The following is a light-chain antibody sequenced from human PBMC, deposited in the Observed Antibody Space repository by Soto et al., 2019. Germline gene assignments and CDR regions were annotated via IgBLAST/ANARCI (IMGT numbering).Light chain of an antibody. J-gene: IGLJ1*01. CDR1: SSGIGLYNY. Sequence: QSALSQPASMSGSPGQSITIPCTGASSGIGLYNYVSWYQHHPGKAPKLLISEVNVRPSGLSDRFSASKAGNTASLTISGLQPEDEAYYYSSSLSTTSTPIVFGSGTKVTVL. CDR2: EVN. CDR3: SSLSTTSTPIV. V-gene: IGLV2-14*01.